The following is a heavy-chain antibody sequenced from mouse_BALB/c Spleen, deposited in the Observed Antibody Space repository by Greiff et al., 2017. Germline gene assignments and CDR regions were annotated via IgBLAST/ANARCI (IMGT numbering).Heavy chain of an antibody. CDR1: GFTFSSYG. V-gene: IGHV5-6*01. Sequence: EVQLVESGGDLVKPGGSLKLSCAASGFTFSSYGMSWVRQTPDKRLEWVATISSGGSYTYYPDSVKGRFTISRDNAKNTLYLQMSSLKSEDTAMYYCARDSSGYRYLDYWGQGTTLTVSS. J-gene: IGHJ2*01. D-gene: IGHD3-2*01. CDR3: ARDSSGYRYLDY. CDR2: ISSGGSYT.